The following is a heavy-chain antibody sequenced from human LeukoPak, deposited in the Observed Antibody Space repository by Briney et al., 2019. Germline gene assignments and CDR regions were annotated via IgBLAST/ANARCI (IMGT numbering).Heavy chain of an antibody. CDR2: IYYSGST. Sequence: PSETLSLTCTVSGYSISSGYYWGWIRQPPGKGLEWIGSIYYSGSTYYNPSLKSRVTISVDTSKNQFSLKLSSVTAADTAVYYCARGSSGYYDAFDIWGQGTMVTVSS. CDR3: ARGSSGYYDAFDI. J-gene: IGHJ3*02. CDR1: GYSISSGYY. D-gene: IGHD3-22*01. V-gene: IGHV4-38-2*02.